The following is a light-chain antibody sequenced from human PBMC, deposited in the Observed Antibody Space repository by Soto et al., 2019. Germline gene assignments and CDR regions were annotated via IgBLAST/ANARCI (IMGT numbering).Light chain of an antibody. V-gene: IGLV1-44*01. CDR2: SNY. CDR3: AAWDDRLNGVV. CDR1: SSNIGSNT. Sequence: QSVLTQPPSASGTPGQRVTISCSGSSSNIGSNTVNWYQQLPGTAPKLLIYSNYQRPSGVPDRFSGSKSGTSASLAISGLQSEDEGDYYCAAWDDRLNGVVFGGGTKLTVL. J-gene: IGLJ2*01.